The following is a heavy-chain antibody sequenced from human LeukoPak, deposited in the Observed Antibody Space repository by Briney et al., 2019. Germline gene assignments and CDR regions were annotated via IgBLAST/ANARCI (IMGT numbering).Heavy chain of an antibody. Sequence: PSETLSLTCTVSGGSISSSSYYWGWIRQPPGKGLEWIGSIYYSGSTYYNPSLKSRVTISVDTSKNQFSLKLSSVTAADTAVYYCARGQDRNYYYYYMDVWGKGTTVTVSS. CDR3: ARGQDRNYYYYYMDV. J-gene: IGHJ6*03. CDR1: GGSISSSSYY. CDR2: IYYSGST. V-gene: IGHV4-39*07.